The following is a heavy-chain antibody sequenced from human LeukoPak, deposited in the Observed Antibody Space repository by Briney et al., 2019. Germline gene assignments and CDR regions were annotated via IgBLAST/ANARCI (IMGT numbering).Heavy chain of an antibody. CDR1: GFTVSGSY. CDR2: IYTGGST. CDR3: AGRHPAAPMIRLDY. Sequence: PGGSLRLSCAASGFTVSGSYMNWVRQAPGKGLEWVSVIYTGGSTYYADSVKGRFTISRDNSKNTLYLLMSSLRADDTAVYYCAGRHPAAPMIRLDYWGQGSLVTVSS. J-gene: IGHJ4*02. D-gene: IGHD2-2*01. V-gene: IGHV3-66*01.